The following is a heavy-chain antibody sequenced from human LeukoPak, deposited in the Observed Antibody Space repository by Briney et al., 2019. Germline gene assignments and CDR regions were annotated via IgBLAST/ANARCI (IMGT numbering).Heavy chain of an antibody. D-gene: IGHD5-12*01. V-gene: IGHV4-59*01. CDR2: ISHSGTT. CDR3: ARVWGGYSGSDY. Sequence: PSETLSLTCTVSGGSINSYYWNWIRQPPGKRLEWIGFISHSGTTNYNPCLKSRFTRSVDTSKNQFTLNLSSVTAADTAVYYCARVWGGYSGSDYWGQGTLVTVSS. CDR1: GGSINSYY. J-gene: IGHJ4*02.